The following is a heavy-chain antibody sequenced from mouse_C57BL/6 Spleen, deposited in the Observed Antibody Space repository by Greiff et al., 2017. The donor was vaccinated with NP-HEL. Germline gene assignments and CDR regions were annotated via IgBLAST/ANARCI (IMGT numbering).Heavy chain of an antibody. CDR3: ARHEGVDYDEETWFAY. CDR2: FYPGSGSI. J-gene: IGHJ3*01. Sequence: QVQLKESGAELVKPGASVKLSCKASGYTFTEYTIHWVKQRSGQGLEWIGWFYPGSGSIKYNEKFKDKATLTADKSSSTVYMELSRLTSEDSAVYFCARHEGVDYDEETWFAYWGQGTLVTVSA. V-gene: IGHV1-62-2*01. D-gene: IGHD2-4*01. CDR1: GYTFTEYT.